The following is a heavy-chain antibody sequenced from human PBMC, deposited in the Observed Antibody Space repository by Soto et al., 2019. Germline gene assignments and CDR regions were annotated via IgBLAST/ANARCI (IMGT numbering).Heavy chain of an antibody. Sequence: PGGSLRLSCAASGFTFSSYAMSWVRQAPGKGLEWVSAISGSGGSTYYADSVKGRFTISRDNSKNTLYLQMNSLRAEDTAVYYCAKSGTDDDYYYGMDVWGQGTTVTVSS. CDR3: AKSGTDDDYYYGMDV. CDR2: ISGSGGST. V-gene: IGHV3-23*01. CDR1: GFTFSSYA. J-gene: IGHJ6*02. D-gene: IGHD6-13*01.